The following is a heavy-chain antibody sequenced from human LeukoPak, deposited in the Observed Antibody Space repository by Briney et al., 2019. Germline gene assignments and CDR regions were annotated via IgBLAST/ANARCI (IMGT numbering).Heavy chain of an antibody. Sequence: ASVKVSCTASGYPFTSYDINWVRQATGQRLEWMGWMNPNSGNTGYAKKFQGRVTMTRNTSISTAYMELSSLRSEDTAVYYCARGSRSSSWFDPWGQGTLVTVSS. J-gene: IGHJ5*02. D-gene: IGHD6-13*01. V-gene: IGHV1-8*01. CDR2: MNPNSGNT. CDR3: ARGSRSSSWFDP. CDR1: GYPFTSYD.